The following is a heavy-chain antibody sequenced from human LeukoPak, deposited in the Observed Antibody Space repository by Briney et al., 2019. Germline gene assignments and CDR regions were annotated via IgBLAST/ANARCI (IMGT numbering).Heavy chain of an antibody. CDR1: GGSISSGDYY. D-gene: IGHD2-2*01. J-gene: IGHJ5*02. Sequence: PSGTLSLTCTVSGGSISSGDYYWTWIRQHPGKGLEWIGYIYYSGSTYYNPSLKSRVTISVDTSKNQFSLNLSSVTAADTAVYYCARAFSFRTSFRFDPWGQGTLVTVSS. V-gene: IGHV4-31*03. CDR3: ARAFSFRTSFRFDP. CDR2: IYYSGST.